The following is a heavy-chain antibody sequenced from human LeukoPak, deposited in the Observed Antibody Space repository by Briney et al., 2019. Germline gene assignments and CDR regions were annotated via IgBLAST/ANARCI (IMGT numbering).Heavy chain of an antibody. CDR2: ISPHNGNT. Sequence: GASVKVSCKASGYTFVTYGISWVRQAPGQGLEWMGWISPHNGNTKYAQKFQGRVTMTTDTSTSTAHMELRSLRSDDTAIYYCARTYLVVVPAASGYWGPGTLVTVSS. V-gene: IGHV1-18*01. CDR1: GYTFVTYG. J-gene: IGHJ4*02. CDR3: ARTYLVVVPAASGY. D-gene: IGHD2-2*01.